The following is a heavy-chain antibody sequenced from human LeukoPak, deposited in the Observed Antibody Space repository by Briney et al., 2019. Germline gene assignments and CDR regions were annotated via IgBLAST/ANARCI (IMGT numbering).Heavy chain of an antibody. D-gene: IGHD6-19*01. CDR1: GFPFDVYW. V-gene: IGHV3-7*01. CDR2: IKSDGSEE. CDR3: AKEKTVAGWYFDL. J-gene: IGHJ2*01. Sequence: GGSLRLSCVASGFPFDVYWMSWVRQGPGKGLEWVANIKSDGSEEYYADSVKGRLTVSRDNAKNSLFLQMNRLRVEDTAVYYCAKEKTVAGWYFDLWGRGSLATVSS.